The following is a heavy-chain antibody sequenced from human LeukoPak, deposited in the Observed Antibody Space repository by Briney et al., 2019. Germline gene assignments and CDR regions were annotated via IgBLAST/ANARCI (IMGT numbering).Heavy chain of an antibody. J-gene: IGHJ4*02. CDR2: INSDGSST. D-gene: IGHD6-25*01. V-gene: IGHV3-74*01. CDR3: ARVNHSGSESKPFDY. Sequence: GGSLRLSCAASGFTFSSYWMHWVRQAPGKGLVWVSRINSDGSSTSYADSVKGRFTISRDNAKNTLYLQMNSLRAEDTAVYYCARVNHSGSESKPFDYWGQGTLVTVSS. CDR1: GFTFSSYW.